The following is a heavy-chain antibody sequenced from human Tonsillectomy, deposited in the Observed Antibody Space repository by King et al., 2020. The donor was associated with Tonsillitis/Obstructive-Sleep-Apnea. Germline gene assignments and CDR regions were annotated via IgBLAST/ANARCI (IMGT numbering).Heavy chain of an antibody. Sequence: QITLKESGPTLVKPPETLTLTCTFSGFSLTTSGVGVGWIRQPPGKALEWLALIYWDEDKPYSPSLKSRLTITKDTSKNQVVLTMTNVDPEDTATYYCAXTXXDTSSXGYFAYWGXXTLVTVSX. CDR3: AXTXXDTSSXGYFAY. V-gene: IGHV2-5*02. D-gene: IGHD6-6*01. CDR2: IYWDEDK. CDR1: GFSLTTSGVG. J-gene: IGHJ4*02.